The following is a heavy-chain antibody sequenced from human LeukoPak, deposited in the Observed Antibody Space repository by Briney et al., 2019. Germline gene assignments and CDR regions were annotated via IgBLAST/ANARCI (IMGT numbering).Heavy chain of an antibody. D-gene: IGHD3-16*02. J-gene: IGHJ4*02. CDR1: GVSISSGGYS. V-gene: IGHV4-30-2*01. Sequence: PSQTLSLTCAVSGVSISSGGYSWSWIRQPPGKGLEWIGYIYHSGSTYYNPSLKSRVTISVDRSKNQFSLKLSSVTAADTAVYYCARGRLFYDYVWGSYRLSSFGQYDYWGQGTLVTVSS. CDR3: ARGRLFYDYVWGSYRLSSFGQYDY. CDR2: IYHSGST.